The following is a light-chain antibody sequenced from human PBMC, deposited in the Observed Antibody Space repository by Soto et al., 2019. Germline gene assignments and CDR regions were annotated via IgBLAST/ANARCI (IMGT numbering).Light chain of an antibody. CDR2: DVS. Sequence: PGDRATLSCRASQSVSNNYVNWYQQKPGQSPRLLIYDVSNRATGIPDRFSGAGSGTDFTLTISRLEPEDFAVYYCQLYGSSPPNTFGQGTKLEI. V-gene: IGKV3-20*01. CDR1: QSVSNNY. CDR3: QLYGSSPPNT. J-gene: IGKJ2*01.